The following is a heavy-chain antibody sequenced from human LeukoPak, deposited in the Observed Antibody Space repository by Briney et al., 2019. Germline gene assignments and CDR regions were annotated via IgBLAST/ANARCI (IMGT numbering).Heavy chain of an antibody. V-gene: IGHV4-61*02. J-gene: IGHJ6*03. CDR2: IYTSGST. CDR1: GGSISSGSYY. D-gene: IGHD3-16*01. CDR3: ARGGALNYYYYYMDV. Sequence: SETLSLTCTVSGGSISSGSYYWSWIRQPAGKGLGWIGRIYTSGSTNYNPSLKSRVTISVDTSKNQFSLKLSSVTAADTAVYYCARGGALNYYYYYMDVWGKGTTVTVSS.